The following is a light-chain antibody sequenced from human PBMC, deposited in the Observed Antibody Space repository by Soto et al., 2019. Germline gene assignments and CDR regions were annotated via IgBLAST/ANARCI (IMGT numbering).Light chain of an antibody. CDR2: GAS. J-gene: IGKJ4*02. Sequence: EIVMTQSPATLSVSPGERVTLSCRASQSVKTNLAWYQQRPGQAPRLLVYGASTRAPGIPARFYGSGFGTDFPLTSSSLQSEDFAVYYCQQYVNLLVTFGGGTKVE. V-gene: IGKV3-15*01. CDR1: QSVKTN. CDR3: QQYVNLLVT.